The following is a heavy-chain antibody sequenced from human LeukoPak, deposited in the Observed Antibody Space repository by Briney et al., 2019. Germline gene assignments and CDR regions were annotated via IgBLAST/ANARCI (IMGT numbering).Heavy chain of an antibody. Sequence: GRSLRLSCAASGFTFSSYAMHWVRQAPGKGLEWVAVISYDGGITNYADSVKGRFTISRDNSKNTLYLQLNSLRAEDAAVYYCARGSKRGYSYGYGTPFDYWGQGTLVTVSS. CDR3: ARGSKRGYSYGYGTPFDY. J-gene: IGHJ4*02. CDR2: ISYDGGIT. D-gene: IGHD5-18*01. CDR1: GFTFSSYA. V-gene: IGHV3-30*01.